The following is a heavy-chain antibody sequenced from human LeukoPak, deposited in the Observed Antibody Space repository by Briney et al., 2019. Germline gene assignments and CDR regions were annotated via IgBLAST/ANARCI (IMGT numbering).Heavy chain of an antibody. CDR3: ARARGGYCSGGSCYFDY. V-gene: IGHV4-4*07. D-gene: IGHD2-15*01. CDR1: GGSISSYY. Sequence: PSETLSLTCTVSGGSISSYYWTWIRQPAGKGLEWIGRFYSSGSTNYNASLKSRVTMSVDTSKNQFSLKLNSVTAADTAVYYCARARGGYCSGGSCYFDYWGQGTLVTVSS. J-gene: IGHJ4*02. CDR2: FYSSGST.